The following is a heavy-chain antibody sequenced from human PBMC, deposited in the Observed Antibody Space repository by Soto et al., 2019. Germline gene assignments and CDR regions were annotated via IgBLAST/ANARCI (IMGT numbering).Heavy chain of an antibody. Sequence: GGSLRLSCAASGFTFSSYSMNWVRQAPGKGLEWVSSISSSSSYIYYADSVKGRFTISRDNAKNSLYLQMNSLRAEDTAVYYCASPLYGSGSYPHYWGQGTPVTVSS. CDR3: ASPLYGSGSYPHY. V-gene: IGHV3-21*01. CDR1: GFTFSSYS. CDR2: ISSSSSYI. J-gene: IGHJ4*02. D-gene: IGHD3-10*01.